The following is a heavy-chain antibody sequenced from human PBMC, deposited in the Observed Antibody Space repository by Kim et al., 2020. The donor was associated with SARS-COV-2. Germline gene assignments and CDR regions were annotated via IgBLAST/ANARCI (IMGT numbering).Heavy chain of an antibody. J-gene: IGHJ6*03. CDR3: TTSGLRGSGSYYYYYYYMDV. V-gene: IGHV3-15*01. D-gene: IGHD3-10*01. CDR2: IKSKTDGGTT. CDR1: GFTFSNAW. Sequence: GGSLRLSCAASGFTFSNAWMSWVRQAPGKGLEWVGRIKSKTDGGTTDYAAPVKGRFTISRDDSKNTLYLQMNSLKTEDTAVYYCTTSGLRGSGSYYYYYYYMDVWGKGTTVTVSS.